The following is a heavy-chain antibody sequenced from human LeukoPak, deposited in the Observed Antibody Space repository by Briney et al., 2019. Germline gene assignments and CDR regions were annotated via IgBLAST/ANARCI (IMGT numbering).Heavy chain of an antibody. V-gene: IGHV5-51*01. J-gene: IGHJ4*02. CDR2: IYPGDSDT. CDR1: GYSFTSYW. D-gene: IGHD3-22*01. CDR3: ARLINYYDSSGYYWDY. Sequence: GESLKISCKGSGYSFTSYWIGWVRQMPGKGLEWMGIIYPGDSDTRYSPSFQGQVTISADKSISTAYLQWSSLKASDTAMYYCARLINYYDSSGYYWDYWGQGTLVTVSS.